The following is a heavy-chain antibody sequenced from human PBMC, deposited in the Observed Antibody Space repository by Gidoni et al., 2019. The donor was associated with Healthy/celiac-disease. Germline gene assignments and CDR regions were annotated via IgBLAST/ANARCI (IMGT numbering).Heavy chain of an antibody. D-gene: IGHD5-18*01. CDR1: GFTFSSYD. Sequence: EVQLVESGGGLVQPGGSLRLACAASGFTFSSYDMHWVRQATGKGLEWVSAIGTAGDTYYPGSVKGRFTISRENAKNSLYLQMNSLRAGDTAVYYCARSGSYGNIRDDAFDIWGQGTMVTVSS. CDR2: IGTAGDT. V-gene: IGHV3-13*04. CDR3: ARSGSYGNIRDDAFDI. J-gene: IGHJ3*02.